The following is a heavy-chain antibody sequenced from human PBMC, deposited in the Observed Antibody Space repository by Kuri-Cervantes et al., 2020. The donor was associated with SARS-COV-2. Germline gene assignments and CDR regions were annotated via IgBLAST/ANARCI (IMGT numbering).Heavy chain of an antibody. CDR2: IYYSGST. CDR3: AGRSPYVFWSSPTYNDAFDI. J-gene: IGHJ3*02. D-gene: IGHD3-3*01. Sequence: SETLSLTCTVSGGSISSYYWSWIRQHPGKGMEWIGYIYYSGSTNYNPSLKRRVTIPVDTSKNQFSLKLSSVTAADTAVYYCAGRSPYVFWSSPTYNDAFDIWGQGTMVTVSS. V-gene: IGHV4-59*12. CDR1: GGSISSYY.